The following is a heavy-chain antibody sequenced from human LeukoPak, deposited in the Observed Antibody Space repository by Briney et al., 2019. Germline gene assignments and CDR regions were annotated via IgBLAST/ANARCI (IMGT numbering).Heavy chain of an antibody. Sequence: PGGSLRLSCAASGFTFGTDFVSWVRQAPGRGLEWVSIIFSGGSTYYADSVKGRFTISRDSSRNTAYLQMSSLRAEDTAVYYCARGDFEYWGQGTLVTVSS. CDR3: ARGDFEY. CDR2: IFSGGST. V-gene: IGHV3-66*01. CDR1: GFTFGTDF. J-gene: IGHJ4*02.